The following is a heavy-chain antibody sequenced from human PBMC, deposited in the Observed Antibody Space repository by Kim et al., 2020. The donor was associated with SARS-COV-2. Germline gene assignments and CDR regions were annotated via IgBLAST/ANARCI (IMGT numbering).Heavy chain of an antibody. D-gene: IGHD1-26*01. CDR2: ISYDGSNK. V-gene: IGHV3-30*03. Sequence: GGSLRLSCAASGFTFSSYGMHWVRQAPGKGLEWVAVISYDGSNKYYAYSVKGRFTISRDNSKNTLYLQMNSLRAEDTAVYYCAINGRVGATTDAFDILGHRTM. J-gene: IGHJ3*02. CDR1: GFTFSSYG. CDR3: AINGRVGATTDAFDI.